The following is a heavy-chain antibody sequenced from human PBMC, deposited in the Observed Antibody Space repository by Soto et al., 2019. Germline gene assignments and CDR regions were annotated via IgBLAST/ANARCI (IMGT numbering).Heavy chain of an antibody. D-gene: IGHD1-7*01. V-gene: IGHV3-15*01. CDR3: TTVKTGTHTFDY. CDR1: GFTFSNAW. J-gene: IGHJ4*02. Sequence: EVQLVESGGGLVKPGGSLRLSCAASGFTFSNAWMNWVRQAPGKGLEWVGRIKSKTDGGTTDYAAPVKGRFTISRDDSKNTLYLQMTSLKTEDTGVYYCTTVKTGTHTFDYWGQGTLVTVSS. CDR2: IKSKTDGGTT.